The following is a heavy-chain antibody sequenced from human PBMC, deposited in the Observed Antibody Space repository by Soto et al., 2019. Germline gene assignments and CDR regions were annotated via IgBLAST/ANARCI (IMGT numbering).Heavy chain of an antibody. J-gene: IGHJ4*02. CDR1: GYTITNYY. CDR2: INPSGGST. D-gene: IGHD2-15*01. Sequence: GASVKVSCKASGYTITNYYIHWVRQAPGQGLEWMGIINPSGGSTTYAQKFQDRVTMTRDTSTSTVYMELTSLRSEDTAVYYCGRGGGLRGYHFDYWGQGSLVTVSS. CDR3: GRGGGLRGYHFDY. V-gene: IGHV1-46*03.